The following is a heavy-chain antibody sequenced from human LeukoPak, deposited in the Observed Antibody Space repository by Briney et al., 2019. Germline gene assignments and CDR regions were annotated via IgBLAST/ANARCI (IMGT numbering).Heavy chain of an antibody. CDR1: GGSISSGDYY. CDR2: IYYSGST. D-gene: IGHD2-21*02. CDR3: ARHSGAYCGGDCSYYYYGMDV. J-gene: IGHJ6*02. Sequence: SETLSLTCTVSGGSISSGDYYWSWIRQPPGKGLEWIGYIYYSGSTYYNPSLKSRVTISVDTSKNQFSLKLSSVTAADTAVYYCARHSGAYCGGDCSYYYYGMDVWGQGTTVTVSS. V-gene: IGHV4-30-4*01.